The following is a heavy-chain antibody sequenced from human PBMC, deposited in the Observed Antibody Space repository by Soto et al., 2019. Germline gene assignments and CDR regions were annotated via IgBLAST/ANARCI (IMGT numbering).Heavy chain of an antibody. CDR3: AGGYGMNV. Sequence: PLQTLSLTCAISGDSVSTNSAAWNWVRQSPSRGLEWLGRTYYTSKWFNDYAVSVKGRITINPDTSKNQFSLQLNSVTPEDTAVYYCAGGYGMNVWGQGTTVTVSS. CDR2: TYYTSKWFN. J-gene: IGHJ6*02. V-gene: IGHV6-1*01. CDR1: GDSVSTNSAA.